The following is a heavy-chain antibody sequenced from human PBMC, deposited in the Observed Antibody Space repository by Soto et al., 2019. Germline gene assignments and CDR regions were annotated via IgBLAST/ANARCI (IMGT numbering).Heavy chain of an antibody. CDR1: GFTFSNYG. D-gene: IGHD1-1*01. Sequence: QVQLVESEGGVVQPGRSLRLSCTASGFTFSNYGMHWVRQAPGKGLEWVTVISYDGNVAYYADSVKGRFTSSRENSKNTLYLQMNSLRTEDTAVYYCAKEGPITNWYFDYWGQGTLVTVSS. CDR2: ISYDGNVA. V-gene: IGHV3-30*18. CDR3: AKEGPITNWYFDY. J-gene: IGHJ4*02.